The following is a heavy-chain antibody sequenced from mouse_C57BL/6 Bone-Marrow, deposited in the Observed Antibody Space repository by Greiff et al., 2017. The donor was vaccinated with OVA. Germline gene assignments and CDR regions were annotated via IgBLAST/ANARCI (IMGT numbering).Heavy chain of an antibody. CDR2: IHPNSGST. D-gene: IGHD3-2*02. V-gene: IGHV1-64*01. CDR1: GYTFTSYW. Sequence: VQLQQPGAELVKPGASVKLSCKASGYTFTSYWMHWVKQRPGQGLEWIGMIHPNSGSTNYNEKFKSKATLTVDKSSSTAYMQLSSLTSEDSAVYYCARSGEDPHWYFDVWGTGTTVTVSS. CDR3: ARSGEDPHWYFDV. J-gene: IGHJ1*03.